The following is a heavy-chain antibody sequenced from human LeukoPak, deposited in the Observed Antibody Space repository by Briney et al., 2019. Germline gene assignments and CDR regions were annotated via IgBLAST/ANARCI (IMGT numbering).Heavy chain of an antibody. J-gene: IGHJ4*02. CDR3: AKDRTEGSTYYYYFDY. CDR1: GFTFSSYA. V-gene: IGHV3-23*01. D-gene: IGHD3-22*01. Sequence: GGSLILSCAASGFTFSSYAMSWVRQAPGKGLEWVSAISGSGGSTYYADSVKGRFTISRDNSKNTLYLQMSSLRAEDTAVYYCAKDRTEGSTYYYYFDYWGQGTLVTVSS. CDR2: ISGSGGST.